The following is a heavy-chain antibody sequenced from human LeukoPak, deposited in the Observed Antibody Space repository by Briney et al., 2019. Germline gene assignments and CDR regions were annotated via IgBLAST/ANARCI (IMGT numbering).Heavy chain of an antibody. CDR3: ATWSMGAFDI. D-gene: IGHD2-8*01. J-gene: IGHJ3*02. Sequence: GASVKVSCKASGYTFTGYYMHWVRQAPGQGLEWMGWINPNSGGTNYAQKFQGRVTMTRDTSISTAYLQWSSLKASDTTMYYCATWSMGAFDIWGQGTMVTVSS. CDR2: INPNSGGT. V-gene: IGHV1-2*02. CDR1: GYTFTGYY.